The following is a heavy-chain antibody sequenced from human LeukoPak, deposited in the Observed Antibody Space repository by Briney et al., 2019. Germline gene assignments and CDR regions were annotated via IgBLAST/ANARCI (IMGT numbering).Heavy chain of an antibody. CDR2: IYTSGST. V-gene: IGHV4-4*07. Sequence: PSETLSLTCTVSGGSISSYYWSWIRQPAGKGLEWIGRIYTSGSTNYNPSLKSRVTMSVDTSKNQFSLKLSSVTAADTAVYYCARGTPGGTAYDAFDIWGQGTMVIVSS. D-gene: IGHD5-18*01. J-gene: IGHJ3*02. CDR1: GGSISSYY. CDR3: ARGTPGGTAYDAFDI.